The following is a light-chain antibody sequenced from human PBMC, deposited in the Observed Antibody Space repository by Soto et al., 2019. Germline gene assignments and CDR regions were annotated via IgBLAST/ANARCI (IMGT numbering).Light chain of an antibody. CDR1: QSVSSN. Sequence: EIVMTQSPATLSVSPGERATLSCRASQSVSSNLAWYQQKPGQAPRLLIYGASTRATGIPARFSGSGSGTEFTLTIRSLQSEDFAVYYCQQYSNWPPSTFGQGTRLEIK. CDR3: QQYSNWPPST. V-gene: IGKV3-15*01. J-gene: IGKJ5*01. CDR2: GAS.